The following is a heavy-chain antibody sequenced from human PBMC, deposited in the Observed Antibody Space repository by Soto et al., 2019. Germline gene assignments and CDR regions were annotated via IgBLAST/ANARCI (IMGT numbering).Heavy chain of an antibody. CDR1: GFALSSYS. Sequence: EVQLLESGGGLVQPGGSLRLSCVASGFALSSYSMSWVRQAPGKGLEWVSIIGDNGRTTYYGESVKGWFTISRDTSKNTVYLHMNNLRDEDTAIYFCVKKGVVVGSYDWFGSWGQGILVTVS. D-gene: IGHD2-15*01. V-gene: IGHV3-23*01. J-gene: IGHJ5*01. CDR2: IGDNGRTT. CDR3: VKKGVVVGSYDWFGS.